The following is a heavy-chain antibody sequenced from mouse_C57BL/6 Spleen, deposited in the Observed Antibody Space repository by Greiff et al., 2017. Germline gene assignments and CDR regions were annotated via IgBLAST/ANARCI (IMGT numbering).Heavy chain of an antibody. Sequence: QVQLQQPGTELVKPGASVKLSCKASGYTFTSYWMHWVKQRPGQGLEWIGNINPSNGGTNYNEKFKSKATLTVDKSSSTAYMQLSSLTSEDSAVYYCARSASYEGYHYAMDYWGQGTSVTVSS. CDR3: ARSASYEGYHYAMDY. CDR1: GYTFTSYW. V-gene: IGHV1-53*01. CDR2: INPSNGGT. J-gene: IGHJ4*01. D-gene: IGHD2-3*01.